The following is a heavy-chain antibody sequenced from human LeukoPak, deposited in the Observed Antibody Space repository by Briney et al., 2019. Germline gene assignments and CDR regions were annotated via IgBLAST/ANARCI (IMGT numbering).Heavy chain of an antibody. Sequence: GGSLRLSCAASGFTFSSYGMHWVRQAPGKGLEWVAFIRYDGSNKYYADSVKGRFTFSRDNSKNTLYLQMNSLRAEDTAVYYCAEDGGIVVVGGVDIWGQGTMVTVSS. D-gene: IGHD3-22*01. J-gene: IGHJ3*02. CDR2: IRYDGSNK. V-gene: IGHV3-30*02. CDR1: GFTFSSYG. CDR3: AEDGGIVVVGGVDI.